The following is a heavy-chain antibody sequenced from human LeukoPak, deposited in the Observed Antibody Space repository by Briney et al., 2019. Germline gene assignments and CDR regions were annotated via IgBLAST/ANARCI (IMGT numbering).Heavy chain of an antibody. CDR3: ARAFDSSGYLVPLDY. J-gene: IGHJ4*02. CDR2: IYYSGST. V-gene: IGHV4-59*01. CDR1: GGSISSYY. Sequence: SETLSLTCTVSGGSISSYYWSWIRQPPGKGLEWIGYIYYSGSTKYNPSLKSRVTISVDTSKSQFSLRLSSVTAADTAVYYCARAFDSSGYLVPLDYWGQGTLVTVSS. D-gene: IGHD3-22*01.